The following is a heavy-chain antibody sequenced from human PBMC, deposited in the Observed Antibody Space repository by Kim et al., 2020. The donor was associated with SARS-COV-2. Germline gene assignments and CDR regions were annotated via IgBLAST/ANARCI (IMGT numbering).Heavy chain of an antibody. CDR1: GYTFTGYY. D-gene: IGHD6-13*01. J-gene: IGHJ6*02. V-gene: IGHV1-2*02. Sequence: ASVKVSCKASGYTFTGYYMHWVRQAPGQGLEWMGWINPNSGGTNYAQKFQGRVTMTRDTSISTAYMELSRLRSDDTAVYYCARGACIAAAGTFGSCYYYGRDVWGQGTTVTVSS. CDR2: INPNSGGT. CDR3: ARGACIAAAGTFGSCYYYGRDV.